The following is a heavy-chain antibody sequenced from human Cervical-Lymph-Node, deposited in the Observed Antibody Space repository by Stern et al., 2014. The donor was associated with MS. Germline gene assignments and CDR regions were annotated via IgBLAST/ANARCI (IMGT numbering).Heavy chain of an antibody. Sequence: VQLVQSGAELKKPGESLKISCKTSGYNFINYWIAWVRQVPGKGLEWIGIIYPGDSDIRSSPSFQGHVNISVDKSITTAYLEWNSLKASDTAVYYCARWSIACDYWGQGALITVSS. CDR1: GYNFINYW. CDR2: IYPGDSDI. J-gene: IGHJ4*02. D-gene: IGHD2-21*01. V-gene: IGHV5-51*03. CDR3: ARWSIACDY.